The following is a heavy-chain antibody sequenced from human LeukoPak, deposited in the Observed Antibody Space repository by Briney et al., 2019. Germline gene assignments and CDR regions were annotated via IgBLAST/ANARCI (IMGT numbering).Heavy chain of an antibody. CDR3: ARERCSGGSCYRYYYYYMDV. CDR2: ISSSSSSYI. D-gene: IGHD2-15*01. V-gene: IGHV3-21*01. Sequence: GGSLRLSCAASGFTFSSYSMNWVRQAPGKGLEWVSSISSSSSSYIYYADSVKGRFTISRDNAKNSLYLQMNSLRAEDTAVYYCARERCSGGSCYRYYYYYMDVWGKGTTVTISS. J-gene: IGHJ6*03. CDR1: GFTFSSYS.